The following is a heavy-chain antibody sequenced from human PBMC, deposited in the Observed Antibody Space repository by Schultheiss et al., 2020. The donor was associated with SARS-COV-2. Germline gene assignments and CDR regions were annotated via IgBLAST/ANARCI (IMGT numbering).Heavy chain of an antibody. D-gene: IGHD3-3*01. CDR1: GGSFSGYY. Sequence: SETLSLTCAVYGGSFSGYYWSWIRQPPGKGLEWIGEINHSGSTNYNPSLKSRVTISVDTSKNQFSLKLSSVTAADTAVYYCARGKSWIFGVVTLFYYYGMDVWGQGTTVTVSS. V-gene: IGHV4-34*01. CDR3: ARGKSWIFGVVTLFYYYGMDV. CDR2: INHSGST. J-gene: IGHJ6*02.